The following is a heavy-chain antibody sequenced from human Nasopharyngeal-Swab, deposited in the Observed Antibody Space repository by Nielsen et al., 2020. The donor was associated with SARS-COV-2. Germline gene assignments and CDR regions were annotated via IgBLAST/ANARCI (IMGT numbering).Heavy chain of an antibody. CDR1: GFTFSSYS. J-gene: IGHJ4*02. V-gene: IGHV3-21*01. D-gene: IGHD6-13*01. CDR3: AREVGSSWYYFDY. CDR2: ISSSSSYI. Sequence: GESPKISCAASGFTFSSYSMNWVRQAPGKGLEWVSSISSSSSYIYYADSVKGRFTISRDNAKNSLYPQMNSLRAEDTAVYYCAREVGSSWYYFDYWGQGTLVTVSS.